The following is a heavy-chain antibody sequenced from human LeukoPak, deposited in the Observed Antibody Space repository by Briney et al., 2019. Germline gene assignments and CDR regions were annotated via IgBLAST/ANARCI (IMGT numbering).Heavy chain of an antibody. J-gene: IGHJ4*02. CDR3: ARGGRGPDF. D-gene: IGHD3/OR15-3a*01. CDR1: GFTFSTFW. V-gene: IGHV3-74*01. CDR2: INSDGSST. Sequence: GALRVSCATSGFTFSTFWMHWVRHAPGKGLVWVSRINSDGSSTNYADSVKGRFTISRDNAKNTLYLQMSGLRVEDTAVYYCARGGRGPDFWGQGTLVTVSS.